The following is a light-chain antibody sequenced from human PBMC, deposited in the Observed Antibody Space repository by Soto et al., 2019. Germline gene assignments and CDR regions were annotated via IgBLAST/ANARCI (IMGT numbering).Light chain of an antibody. Sequence: EIVMTQPPATLSVSPGETATLSCRASESVSTFLAWYQQKPGQAPRLLIYEASSRATGIPARFSGGGSGTDFTLTISRLEPEDFAVYYCQQYGSSSITFGQGTRLEI. CDR2: EAS. J-gene: IGKJ5*01. CDR1: ESVSTF. V-gene: IGKV3-20*01. CDR3: QQYGSSSIT.